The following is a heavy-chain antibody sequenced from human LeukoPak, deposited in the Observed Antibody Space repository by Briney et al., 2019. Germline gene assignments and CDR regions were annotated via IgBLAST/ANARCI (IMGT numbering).Heavy chain of an antibody. D-gene: IGHD3-10*01. J-gene: IGHJ6*02. Sequence: SETLSLTCTVSGGSISSYYWSRIRQPPGKGLEWIGYIYYSGSTNYNPSLKSRVTISVDTSKNQFSLKLSSVTAADTAVYYCARVGMVRGVIINYGMDVWGQGTTVTVSS. V-gene: IGHV4-59*01. CDR3: ARVGMVRGVIINYGMDV. CDR1: GGSISSYY. CDR2: IYYSGST.